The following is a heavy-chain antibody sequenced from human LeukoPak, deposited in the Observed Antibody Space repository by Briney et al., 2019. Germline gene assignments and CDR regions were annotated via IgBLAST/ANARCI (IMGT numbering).Heavy chain of an antibody. V-gene: IGHV3-48*02. CDR3: ARDRAAPTWFFDL. CDR1: GFTFSIYS. J-gene: IGHJ2*01. CDR2: ISADSNTI. Sequence: GGSLRLSCAASGFTFSIYSMNWVRQAPGEGLEWLSYISADSNTIYYADSVKGRFTISRDNSKTSLYLQMNTLRDEDTAVYYCARDRAAPTWFFDLWGRGTLVLVSS. D-gene: IGHD2-15*01.